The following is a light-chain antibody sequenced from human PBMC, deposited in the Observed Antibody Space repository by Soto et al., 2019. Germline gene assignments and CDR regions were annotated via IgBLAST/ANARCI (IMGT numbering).Light chain of an antibody. CDR2: GVS. Sequence: EIVLTQSPGTLSLSPGERATLSCRASQSVGSTYLAWYQQKPGQAPKLLIYGVSSRATGIPDRFSGSGSGTDFTLTISRLEPEDFAVYYCQQRSNWPLTFGGGTKVEIK. CDR1: QSVGSTY. V-gene: IGKV3D-20*02. CDR3: QQRSNWPLT. J-gene: IGKJ4*01.